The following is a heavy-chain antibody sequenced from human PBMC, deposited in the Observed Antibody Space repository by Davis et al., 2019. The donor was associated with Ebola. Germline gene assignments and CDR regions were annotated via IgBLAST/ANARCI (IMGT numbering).Heavy chain of an antibody. D-gene: IGHD6-19*01. CDR1: GFIFSDYY. Sequence: GESLKISCAASGFIFSDYYMSWIRQAPGKGLEWVSVIYDQSTAYADAVRGRFIISRDKSNNTLYLEMSSLRVDDTAVYYCATTQWLREFDNWGQGTLVTVSS. CDR3: ATTQWLREFDN. J-gene: IGHJ4*02. CDR2: IYDQST. V-gene: IGHV3-53*05.